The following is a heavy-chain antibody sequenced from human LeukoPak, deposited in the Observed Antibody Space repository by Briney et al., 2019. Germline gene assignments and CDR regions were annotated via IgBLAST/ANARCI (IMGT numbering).Heavy chain of an antibody. CDR3: ARRVDSYWFFDY. Sequence: GESLKISCKGSGYSFTNYWIGWVRQMLGKGLEWIGIIFPGDSDTRYIPSFQGQVTISADKSINTAYLQWSSLKASDTAMYYCARRVDSYWFFDYWGQGTLVTVSS. CDR1: GYSFTNYW. D-gene: IGHD1-26*01. J-gene: IGHJ4*02. V-gene: IGHV5-51*01. CDR2: IFPGDSDT.